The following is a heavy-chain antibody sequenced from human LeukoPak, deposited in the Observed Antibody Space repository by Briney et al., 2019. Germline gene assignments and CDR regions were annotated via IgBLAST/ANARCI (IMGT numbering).Heavy chain of an antibody. Sequence: NPSETLSLTCTASGGSISSGGYYWSWIRQPPGKGLEWIGYIYHSGSTYYNPSLKSRVTISVDRSKNQFSLKLSSVTAADTAVYYCARQLGAAADFRYWGQGTLVTVSS. D-gene: IGHD6-13*01. CDR1: GGSISSGGYY. J-gene: IGHJ4*02. V-gene: IGHV4-30-2*01. CDR3: ARQLGAAADFRY. CDR2: IYHSGST.